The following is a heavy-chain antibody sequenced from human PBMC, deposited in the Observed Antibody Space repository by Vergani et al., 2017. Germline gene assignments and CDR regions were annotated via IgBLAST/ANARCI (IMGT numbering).Heavy chain of an antibody. V-gene: IGHV4-59*01. Sequence: QVQLQESGPGLVKPSETLSLTCTVSVGSISSYYWSWLRQPPGKGLEWIGYIYYSGSTKYNPSLKSRVTISVDTSKNQFSLKLSSVTAEDTAVYYCARSSGGYSYGPGGLDYWGQGTLVTVSS. D-gene: IGHD5-18*01. CDR1: VGSISSYY. J-gene: IGHJ4*02. CDR2: IYYSGST. CDR3: ARSSGGYSYGPGGLDY.